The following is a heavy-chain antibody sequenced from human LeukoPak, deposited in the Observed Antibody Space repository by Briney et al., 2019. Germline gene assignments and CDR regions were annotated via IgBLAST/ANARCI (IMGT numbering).Heavy chain of an antibody. CDR1: GGTFTSYA. CDR3: ARGPPRLNWFDP. CDR2: INGGNGNT. J-gene: IGHJ5*02. D-gene: IGHD6-25*01. V-gene: IGHV1-3*01. Sequence: ASVKVSCKASGGTFTSYAMHWVRQAPGQRLEWMGWINGGNGNTKYSQKLQGRVTITRDTSASTAYMELRSLRSEDTAVFYCARGPPRLNWFDPWGQGTLVTVSS.